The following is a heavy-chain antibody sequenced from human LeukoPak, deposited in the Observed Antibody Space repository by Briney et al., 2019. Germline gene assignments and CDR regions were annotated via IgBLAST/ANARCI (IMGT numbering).Heavy chain of an antibody. CDR1: GGSISSYY. CDR2: IYTSGST. CDR3: AREGRTMVRGVSGMDV. Sequence: SDTLSLTCTVSGGSISSYYWNWIRQPPGKGLEWIGRIYTSGSTNYNPSLKSRVTMSVDTSKNQFSLKLSSVTAADTAVYYCAREGRTMVRGVSGMDVWGQGTTVTVSS. V-gene: IGHV4-4*07. D-gene: IGHD3-10*01. J-gene: IGHJ6*02.